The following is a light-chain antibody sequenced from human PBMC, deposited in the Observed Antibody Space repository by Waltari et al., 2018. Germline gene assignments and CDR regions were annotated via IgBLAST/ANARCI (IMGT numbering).Light chain of an antibody. V-gene: IGKV1-33*01. CDR3: QQYDKFPLT. J-gene: IGKJ4*02. CDR2: DVS. Sequence: DIQMTQSPSPLSASVRDRVTITCQATQGIDNSLNWHQQKPGKAPNLLIYDVSNLEAGVPSRFSGSGSGTYFTLTITNLQPEDFATYFCQQYDKFPLTFGGGTKV. CDR1: QGIDNS.